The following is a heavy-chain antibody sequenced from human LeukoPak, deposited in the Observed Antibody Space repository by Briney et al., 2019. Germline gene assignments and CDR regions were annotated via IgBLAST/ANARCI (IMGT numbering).Heavy chain of an antibody. Sequence: GGSLRLSCAASGFTFSSYGMHWVRQAPGRGLEWVAVISYDGSNKYYADSVKGRFTISRDNSKDTLYLQMNSLRAEDTAVYYCAKSVTAIDFYYYMDVWGKGTTVTVSS. CDR1: GFTFSSYG. J-gene: IGHJ6*03. V-gene: IGHV3-30*18. D-gene: IGHD2-21*02. CDR3: AKSVTAIDFYYYMDV. CDR2: ISYDGSNK.